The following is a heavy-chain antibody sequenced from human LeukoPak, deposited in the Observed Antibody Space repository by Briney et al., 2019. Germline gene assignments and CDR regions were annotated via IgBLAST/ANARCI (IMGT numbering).Heavy chain of an antibody. J-gene: IGHJ2*01. CDR2: ISGSGGST. CDR3: AKDPRGYYDYVWGSCRYGWYFDL. CDR1: GFTFSSYA. D-gene: IGHD3-16*02. Sequence: PGGSLRISCAASGFTFSSYAMSWVRQAPGKGLEWVSAISGSGGSTYYADSVKGRFTISRDNSKNTLYLQMNSLRAEDTAVYYCAKDPRGYYDYVWGSCRYGWYFDLWGRGTLVTVSS. V-gene: IGHV3-23*01.